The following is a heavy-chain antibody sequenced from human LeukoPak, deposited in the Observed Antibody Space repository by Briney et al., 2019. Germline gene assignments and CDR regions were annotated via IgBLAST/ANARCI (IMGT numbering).Heavy chain of an antibody. V-gene: IGHV4-39*07. J-gene: IGHJ4*02. Sequence: SEPLSLTCTVSGDSISSSSYYWGWIRQPPGKGLEWIVSIYYSGSTYYNPSLKSRVTISVDTSKNQFSLKLSSVTAADTAVYYCARDITGSFDYWGQGNLVTVSS. D-gene: IGHD1-14*01. CDR2: IYYSGST. CDR3: ARDITGSFDY. CDR1: GDSISSSSYY.